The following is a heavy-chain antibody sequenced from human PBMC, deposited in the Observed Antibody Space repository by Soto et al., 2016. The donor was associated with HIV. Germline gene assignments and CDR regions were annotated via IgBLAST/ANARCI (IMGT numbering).Heavy chain of an antibody. Sequence: QVQLVQSGAEMKEPGASVKVSCKASGYTFTDHYTHWVRQAPGQGLEWMGWINPNSGAAKSAQNFQARLTMTRDTSIRTAYMELYDLRSDDTAVYYCARDRRSGPRPIYYMDVWGKGTTITVFS. J-gene: IGHJ6*03. V-gene: IGHV1-2*02. CDR2: INPNSGAA. CDR1: GYTFTDHY. D-gene: IGHD3-3*01. CDR3: ARDRRSGPRPIYYMDV.